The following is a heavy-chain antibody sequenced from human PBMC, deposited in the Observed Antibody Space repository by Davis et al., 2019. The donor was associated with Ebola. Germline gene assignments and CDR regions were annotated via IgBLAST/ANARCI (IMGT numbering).Heavy chain of an antibody. D-gene: IGHD6-13*01. CDR2: INAGNGNT. J-gene: IGHJ4*02. CDR3: ARGDRINKLAY. V-gene: IGHV1-18*01. Sequence: ASVKVSCKASGYTFTSYGISWVRQAPGQGLEWMGWINAGNGNTKYSQKFQGWVTMTRDTSISTAYMELSRLRSDDTAVYYCARGDRINKLAYWGQGTLVTVSS. CDR1: GYTFTSYG.